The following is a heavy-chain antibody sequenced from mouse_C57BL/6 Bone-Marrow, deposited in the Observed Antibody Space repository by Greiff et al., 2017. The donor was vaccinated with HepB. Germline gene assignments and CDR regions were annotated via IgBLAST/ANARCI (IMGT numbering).Heavy chain of an antibody. Sequence: VKLMESGAELVKPGASVKISCKASGYAFSSYWMNWVKQRPGKGLEWIGQIYPGDGDTNYNGKFKGKATLTADKSSSTAYMQLSSLTSEDSAVYFCAPTTVVGEAWFAYWGQGTLVTVSA. D-gene: IGHD1-1*01. CDR1: GYAFSSYW. CDR3: APTTVVGEAWFAY. V-gene: IGHV1-80*01. J-gene: IGHJ3*01. CDR2: IYPGDGDT.